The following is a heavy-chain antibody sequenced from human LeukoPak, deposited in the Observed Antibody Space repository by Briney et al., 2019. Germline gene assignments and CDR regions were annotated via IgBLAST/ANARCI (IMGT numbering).Heavy chain of an antibody. D-gene: IGHD3-10*01. CDR2: IWYDGSNK. CDR1: GFTFSSYV. CDR3: AKDGLWFGDLTYFDY. Sequence: GGSLRLSCAASGFTFSSYVIHWVRQAPGKGLEWVAVIWYDGSNKYYADSVKGRFTISRDNSKNTLYLQMNSLRAEDTAVYYCAKDGLWFGDLTYFDYWGQGVLVTVSS. J-gene: IGHJ4*02. V-gene: IGHV3-33*06.